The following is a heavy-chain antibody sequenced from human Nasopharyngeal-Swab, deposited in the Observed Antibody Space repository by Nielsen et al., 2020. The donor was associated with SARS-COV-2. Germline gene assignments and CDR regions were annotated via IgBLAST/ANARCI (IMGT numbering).Heavy chain of an antibody. Sequence: SETLSLTCTVSGGSTSSSSYYWGWIRQPPGKGLEWIGSIYYSGSTYYNPSLKSRVTISVDTSKNQFSLKLSSVTAADTAVYYCARISPRKDSSLDYWGQGTLVTVSS. CDR3: ARISPRKDSSLDY. V-gene: IGHV4-39*01. J-gene: IGHJ4*02. CDR1: GGSTSSSSYY. CDR2: IYYSGST. D-gene: IGHD6-6*01.